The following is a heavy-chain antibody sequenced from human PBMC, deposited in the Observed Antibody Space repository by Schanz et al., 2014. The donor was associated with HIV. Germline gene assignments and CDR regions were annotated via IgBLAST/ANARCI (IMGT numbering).Heavy chain of an antibody. D-gene: IGHD3-22*01. Sequence: EVQLLESGGGLVQPGGSLRLSCAASGFNFNNYAMTWVRQAPGKGLEWVSVISGSGGSTYYADSVKGRFTISRDNSKNTLYLQMTTLRIDDTAVYYCAKPEYDSRGSSQSHFDYWGQGTLVTVSS. CDR2: ISGSGGST. V-gene: IGHV3-23*01. J-gene: IGHJ4*02. CDR3: AKPEYDSRGSSQSHFDY. CDR1: GFNFNNYA.